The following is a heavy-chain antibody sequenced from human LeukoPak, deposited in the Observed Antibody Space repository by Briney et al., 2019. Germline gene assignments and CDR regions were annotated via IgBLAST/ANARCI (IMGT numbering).Heavy chain of an antibody. CDR2: ISTNGDST. CDR3: ARDTTDYWYFDL. V-gene: IGHV3-64*02. Sequence: PGGSLRLSCAASGFTFRTYALHWVRQAPGKGLEYASAISTNGDSTYYADSVKGRFTISRDNSKNTLFLQMGSLRADDTAVYYCARDTTDYWYFDLWGRGTLVTVSS. CDR1: GFTFRTYA. D-gene: IGHD4-17*01. J-gene: IGHJ2*01.